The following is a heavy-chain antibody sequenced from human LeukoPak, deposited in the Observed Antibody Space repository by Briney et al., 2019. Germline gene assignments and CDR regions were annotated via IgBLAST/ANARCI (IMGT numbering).Heavy chain of an antibody. J-gene: IGHJ4*02. Sequence: SQTLSLTCTVSGGSISSGGYYWSWIRQHPGKGLEWIGYIYYSGSTYYNPSPKSRVTISVDTSKNQFSLKLSSVTAADTAVYYCARSSTTTHSSSWYFGFDYWGQGTLVTVSS. CDR3: ARSSTTTHSSSWYFGFDY. V-gene: IGHV4-31*03. D-gene: IGHD6-13*01. CDR2: IYYSGST. CDR1: GGSISSGGYY.